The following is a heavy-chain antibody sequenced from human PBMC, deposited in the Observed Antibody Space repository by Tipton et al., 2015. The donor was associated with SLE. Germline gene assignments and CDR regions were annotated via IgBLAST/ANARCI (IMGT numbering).Heavy chain of an antibody. CDR2: IYYSGRT. CDR1: GGSISSHY. CDR3: ASDSSGYYYFDY. J-gene: IGHJ4*02. Sequence: TLSLTCTVSGGSISSHYWSWIRQPPGKGLEWIGYIYYSGRTNYNPSLKSRVTISVDTSKNQFSLKLSSVTAADTAVYYCASDSSGYYYFDYWGQGTLVTVSS. D-gene: IGHD3-22*01. V-gene: IGHV4-59*08.